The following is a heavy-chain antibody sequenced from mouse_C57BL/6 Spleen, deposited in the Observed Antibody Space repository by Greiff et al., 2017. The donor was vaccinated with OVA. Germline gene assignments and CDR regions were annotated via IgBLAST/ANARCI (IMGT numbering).Heavy chain of an antibody. V-gene: IGHV1-52*01. CDR3: ARSREGFAY. Sequence: QVQLKESGAELVRPGSSVKLSCKASGYTFTSYWMHWVKQRPIQGLEWIGNIDPSDSETHYNQKFKDKATLTVDKSSSTAYMQLSSLTSEDSAVYYCARSREGFAYWGQGTLGTVSA. J-gene: IGHJ3*01. CDR2: IDPSDSET. CDR1: GYTFTSYW.